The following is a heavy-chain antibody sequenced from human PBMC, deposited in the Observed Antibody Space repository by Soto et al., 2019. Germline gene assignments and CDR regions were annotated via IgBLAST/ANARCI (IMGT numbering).Heavy chain of an antibody. Sequence: ASVKVSCKASGYTFTSYGISWVRQAPGQGLEWMGWISAYNGNTNYAQKLQGRVTMTTDTSTSTAYMELNSLRAEDTAVYYCARIGFVATNCSSTSCYGDYYYYYYMDVWGKGTTVTVSS. CDR1: GYTFTSYG. CDR2: ISAYNGNT. J-gene: IGHJ6*03. D-gene: IGHD2-2*01. CDR3: ARIGFVATNCSSTSCYGDYYYYYYMDV. V-gene: IGHV1-18*01.